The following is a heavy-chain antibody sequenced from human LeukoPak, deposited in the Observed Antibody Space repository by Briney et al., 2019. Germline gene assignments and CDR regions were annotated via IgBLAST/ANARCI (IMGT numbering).Heavy chain of an antibody. CDR3: ARLSAAVHLGAFDP. CDR1: GVSISPYY. J-gene: IGHJ3*01. Sequence: SETLSLTCAVSGVSISPYYWAWIRQPPGKGLEWIGYIHTSGSNNQYPSLKSRVTISVDKSKNHFSLRLTSVTAADTAVYYCARLSAAVHLGAFDPWGQGTMVIVSS. CDR2: IHTSGSN. V-gene: IGHV4-4*09. D-gene: IGHD3-3*01.